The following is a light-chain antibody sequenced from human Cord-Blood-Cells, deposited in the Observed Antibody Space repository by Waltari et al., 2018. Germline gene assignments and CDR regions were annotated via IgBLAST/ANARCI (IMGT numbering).Light chain of an antibody. J-gene: IGKJ2*01. Sequence: FQMPQSPSSLSASVGDRVTITCRASQSISSYLNWYQQKPGKAPKLLIYAASSLQSGVPSRFSGSGSETDFTLTISSLQPEDFATYYCQQSYSTLYTFGQGTKLEIK. CDR2: AAS. V-gene: IGKV1-39*01. CDR1: QSISSY. CDR3: QQSYSTLYT.